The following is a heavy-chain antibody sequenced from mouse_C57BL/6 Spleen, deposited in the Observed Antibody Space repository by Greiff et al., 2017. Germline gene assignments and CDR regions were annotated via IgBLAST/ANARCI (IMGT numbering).Heavy chain of an antibody. J-gene: IGHJ4*01. CDR1: GFTFSNYW. V-gene: IGHV6-3*01. CDR2: IRLKSDNYAT. Sequence: EVKLMESGGGLVQPGGSMKLSCVASGFTFSNYWMDWVRQSPEKGLEWVAQIRLKSDNYATHYAESVKGRFTISRDDSKSSVYLQMNNLRAEDTGIYYCTPLPNYWGQGTSVTVSS. CDR3: TPLPNY.